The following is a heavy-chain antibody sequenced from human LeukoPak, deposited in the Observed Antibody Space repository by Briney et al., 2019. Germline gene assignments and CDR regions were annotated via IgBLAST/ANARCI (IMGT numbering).Heavy chain of an antibody. CDR3: ARDQVGGWIDV. CDR2: IYTSGST. CDR1: GGSISSGSYY. Sequence: SQTLSLTCTVSGGSISSGSYYWSWIRQPAGKGLEWIGRIYTSGSTNYNPSLKSRVTISVDTSKNQFSLNLSSVTAADTAVYYCARDQVGGWIDVWGKGTTVTVSS. V-gene: IGHV4-61*02. D-gene: IGHD5-12*01. J-gene: IGHJ6*04.